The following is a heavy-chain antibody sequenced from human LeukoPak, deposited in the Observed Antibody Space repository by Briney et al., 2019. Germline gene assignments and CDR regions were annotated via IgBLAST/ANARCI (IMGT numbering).Heavy chain of an antibody. Sequence: KPAETLSLTCAVYGGSFSGYYWSWLRQPPGKGLEWIGEINHSGSTNYNPSLKSRVTISVDTSKNQFSLKLSSVTAADTAVYYCARRSNIVVVVAASWFDPWGQGTLVTVSS. CDR3: ARRSNIVVVVAASWFDP. CDR2: INHSGST. J-gene: IGHJ5*02. CDR1: GGSFSGYY. D-gene: IGHD2-15*01. V-gene: IGHV4-34*01.